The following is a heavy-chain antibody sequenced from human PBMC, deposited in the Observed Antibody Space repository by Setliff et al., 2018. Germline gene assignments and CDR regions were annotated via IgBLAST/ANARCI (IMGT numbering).Heavy chain of an antibody. Sequence: PSETLSLTCTVSGGSISSGNYYWSWIRQPAGKGLEWIGHIQTSGTTNYNPSLKSRVTISVDTSKNQFSLKLSAVTSADTAVYFCAREDGPNYYYYYMGIWGKVTTVTVSS. CDR1: GGSISSGNYY. D-gene: IGHD2-8*01. CDR3: AREDGPNYYYYYMGI. J-gene: IGHJ6*03. V-gene: IGHV4-61*09. CDR2: IQTSGTT.